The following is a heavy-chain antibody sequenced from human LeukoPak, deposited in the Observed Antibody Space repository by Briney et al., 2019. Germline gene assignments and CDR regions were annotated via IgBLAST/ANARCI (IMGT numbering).Heavy chain of an antibody. CDR1: GYTFTNYG. Sequence: ASVKVSCKASGYTFTNYGISWVRQAPGQGLEWMGWISAYNGNTNYAQKLQGRVTMTTDTSTSTAYVELRSLRSDDTAVYYCARDISPPNWFDPWGQGTLVTVSS. D-gene: IGHD3-9*01. CDR2: ISAYNGNT. CDR3: ARDISPPNWFDP. J-gene: IGHJ5*02. V-gene: IGHV1-18*01.